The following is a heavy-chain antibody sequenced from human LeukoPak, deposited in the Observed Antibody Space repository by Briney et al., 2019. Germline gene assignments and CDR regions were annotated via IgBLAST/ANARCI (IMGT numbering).Heavy chain of an antibody. Sequence: GGSLRLSCAASGFTFSTYWMNWFRQTPGKGLEWVAKIKADGGEKDHVASVKGRFTISRDNAKNSLYLQMNSLRVEDTAVYYCARDSSGWTKFDNWGQGTLVTVSS. D-gene: IGHD6-19*01. J-gene: IGHJ4*02. V-gene: IGHV3-7*03. CDR3: ARDSSGWTKFDN. CDR2: IKADGGEK. CDR1: GFTFSTYW.